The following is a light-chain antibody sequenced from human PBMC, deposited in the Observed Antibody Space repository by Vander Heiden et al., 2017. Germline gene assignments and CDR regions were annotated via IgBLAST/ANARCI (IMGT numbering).Light chain of an antibody. V-gene: IGKV3-15*01. J-gene: IGKJ1*01. CDR3: QQYKNWPWT. CDR2: GAS. Sequence: VMTQSAATLSVSPAQRATLSCRSSQRVTSNLAWYQQKPGQAPKLLIYGASTRATGIPARFSGSGSGTEFTLTISSLQSEDFAVYYCQQYKNWPWTFGQGTKVEIK. CDR1: QRVTSN.